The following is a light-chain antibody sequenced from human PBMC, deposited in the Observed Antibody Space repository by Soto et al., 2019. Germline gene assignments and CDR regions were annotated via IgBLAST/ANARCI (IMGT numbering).Light chain of an antibody. Sequence: DIQLTQSPSFLSASVGDRVILTCRARQGISSYLAWYQQKPGKAPKLLIYAASTLQSGVPSRFSGSESGTEFTLTINSLQPEDFATYYCLQLNSYPYTFGQGTKLEIK. CDR2: AAS. J-gene: IGKJ2*01. V-gene: IGKV1-9*01. CDR3: LQLNSYPYT. CDR1: QGISSY.